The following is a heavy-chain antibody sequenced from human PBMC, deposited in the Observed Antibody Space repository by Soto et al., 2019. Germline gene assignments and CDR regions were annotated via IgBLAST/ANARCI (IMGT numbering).Heavy chain of an antibody. CDR2: IRNKANSYTT. CDR1: GFTFSDHY. V-gene: IGHV3-72*01. D-gene: IGHD1-26*01. J-gene: IGHJ4*01. Sequence: EVQLVESGVGLVQPGGSQRLSCAASGFTFSDHYMDWVRQAPGKGLEWVGRIRNKANSYTTDYAASVKGRFTISRDDSKDSLYLRMNSLKTEDTAIYYCARDSGKGAYFDYWGHGTLATVSS. CDR3: ARDSGKGAYFDY.